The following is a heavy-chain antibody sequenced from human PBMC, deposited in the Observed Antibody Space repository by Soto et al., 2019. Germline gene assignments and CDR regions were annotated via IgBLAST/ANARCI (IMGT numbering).Heavy chain of an antibody. CDR3: ARVGITMVRELDI. Sequence: EVQLVESGGGLVKPGGSLRLSCAASGFTFSSYSMNWVRQAPGKGLEWVSSISSSSSYIYYADSVKGRFTISRDNAKNSLYLQMNSLRAEDTAVYYCARVGITMVRELDIWGQGTMVTVS. V-gene: IGHV3-21*01. D-gene: IGHD3-10*01. CDR1: GFTFSSYS. J-gene: IGHJ3*02. CDR2: ISSSSSYI.